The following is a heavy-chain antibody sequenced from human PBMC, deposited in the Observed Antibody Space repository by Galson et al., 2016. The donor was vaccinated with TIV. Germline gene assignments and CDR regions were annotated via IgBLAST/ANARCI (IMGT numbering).Heavy chain of an antibody. Sequence: SVKVSCKASGYSFTRYYMHWVRQAPGQGLKWMGVIDPSGGSTTYAQKFQGRVTMTRDMSTSTVYMELSSLRSEDTAVYYCATFSGARGTFDYWGQGTRVTVSS. J-gene: IGHJ4*02. CDR3: ATFSGARGTFDY. V-gene: IGHV1-46*01. CDR1: GYSFTRYY. CDR2: IDPSGGST. D-gene: IGHD3-3*02.